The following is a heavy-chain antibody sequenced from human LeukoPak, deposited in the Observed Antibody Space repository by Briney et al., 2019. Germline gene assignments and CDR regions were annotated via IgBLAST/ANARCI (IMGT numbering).Heavy chain of an antibody. Sequence: ASVKVSCKASGYTFTSYDINWVRQATGQGLEWMGWMNPNSGNTGYAQKFQGRVTMTRNTSISTAYMELSSLRSEDTAGYYCARSLWFGELNWFDPWGQGTLVTVSS. J-gene: IGHJ5*02. CDR3: ARSLWFGELNWFDP. CDR1: GYTFTSYD. D-gene: IGHD3-10*01. CDR2: MNPNSGNT. V-gene: IGHV1-8*01.